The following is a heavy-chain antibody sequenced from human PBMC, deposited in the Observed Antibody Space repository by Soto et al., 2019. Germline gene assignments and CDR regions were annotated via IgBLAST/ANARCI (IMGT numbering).Heavy chain of an antibody. Sequence: GGSLRLSCAASGFTFNIYAMTWVRKAQGKGLEWVSAISRYGDITYYADSVEGRFSISRDNSKNTLYLQMNSLRAEDTAVYYCAKDRYLDHDSRGYLFDNWGQGTLVTVSS. CDR2: ISRYGDIT. V-gene: IGHV3-23*01. CDR1: GFTFNIYA. CDR3: AKDRYLDHDSRGYLFDN. D-gene: IGHD3-22*01. J-gene: IGHJ4*02.